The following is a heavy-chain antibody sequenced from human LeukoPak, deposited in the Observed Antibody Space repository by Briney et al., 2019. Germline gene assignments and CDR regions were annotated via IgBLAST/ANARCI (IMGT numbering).Heavy chain of an antibody. CDR3: AQSGGDTVTRFDY. D-gene: IGHD4-11*01. V-gene: IGHV1-69*01. CDR1: GGTFSSYA. Sequence: ASVTVSFKASGGTFSSYAINWVRQAPAQGLEWVGGVIPIFGTANYAHKFQGRGTITADETTSTAYMELSSLRSEDTAVYYCAQSGGDTVTRFDYWGQGTLVTVSS. J-gene: IGHJ4*02. CDR2: VIPIFGTA.